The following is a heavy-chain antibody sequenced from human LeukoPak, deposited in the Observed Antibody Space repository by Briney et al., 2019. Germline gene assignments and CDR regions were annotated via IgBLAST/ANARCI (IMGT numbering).Heavy chain of an antibody. CDR3: ARDRGDGYKYFDY. Sequence: ASVKVSCKTSGGTFSSYAISWVRQAPGQGLEWMGGIIPIFGTANYAQKFQGRVTITTDESTSTAYMELSSLRSEDTAVYYCARDRGDGYKYFDYWGQGTLDTVSS. V-gene: IGHV1-69*05. CDR1: GGTFSSYA. D-gene: IGHD5-24*01. J-gene: IGHJ4*02. CDR2: IIPIFGTA.